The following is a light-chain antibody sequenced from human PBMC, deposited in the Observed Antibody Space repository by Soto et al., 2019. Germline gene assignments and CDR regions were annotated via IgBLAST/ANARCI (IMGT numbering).Light chain of an antibody. V-gene: IGKV1-39*01. CDR2: AAS. Sequence: DIQMTQSPSSLSASVGDRVTITCRASHSISSYLNWYQQKPGQAPKLLIYAASSLQSWVPSRFTGSGSGTDFTLTISSLQPEDFATYYCQQSYTSWWTFGQGTKVDIK. CDR3: QQSYTSWWT. J-gene: IGKJ1*01. CDR1: HSISSY.